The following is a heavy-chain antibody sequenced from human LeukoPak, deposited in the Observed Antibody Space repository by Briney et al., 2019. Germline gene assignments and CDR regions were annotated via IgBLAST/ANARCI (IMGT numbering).Heavy chain of an antibody. J-gene: IGHJ4*02. CDR2: INLSRNT. CDR1: GGSIRSSYYY. CDR3: ARTTRFPGPLGY. D-gene: IGHD2-2*01. V-gene: IGHV4-39*07. Sequence: SETLSLTCTVSGGSIRSSYYYWGWIRQPPGKGLEWIGEINLSRNTNYNPSLKSRVTISIDTSKNQFSLKLTSVTAADTAVYYCARTTRFPGPLGYWGQGTLVTVSS.